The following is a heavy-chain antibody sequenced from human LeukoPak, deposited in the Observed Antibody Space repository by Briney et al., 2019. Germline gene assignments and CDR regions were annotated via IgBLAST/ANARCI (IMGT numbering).Heavy chain of an antibody. CDR3: AKDLHYYDSTSPSN. V-gene: IGHV3-23*01. CDR2: ISGSGGST. D-gene: IGHD3-22*01. Sequence: GGSLRLSCAASGFTFSSYAMSWVRQAPGKGLEWVSAISGSGGSTYYADSVKGRFTISRDNSKNTLYLQMNSLRAEDTAVYYCAKDLHYYDSTSPSNWGQGTLVTVSS. CDR1: GFTFSSYA. J-gene: IGHJ4*02.